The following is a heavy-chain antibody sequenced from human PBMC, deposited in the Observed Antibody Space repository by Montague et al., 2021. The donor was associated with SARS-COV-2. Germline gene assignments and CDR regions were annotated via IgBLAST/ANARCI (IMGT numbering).Heavy chain of an antibody. Sequence: SETLSLTCDVSGGSVSSNADHLSSDYWAWVRQSPGWGLEWIGSVXXRGQTWQNPSFRGRLTMSVDTSKNSVSLRLTSVTAADTAMYYCTGQRWRGRFDPWGLGTLVIVSS. J-gene: IGHJ5*02. D-gene: IGHD2-15*01. CDR1: GGSVSSNADHLSSDY. CDR2: VXXRGQT. CDR3: TGQRWRGRFDP. V-gene: IGHV4-39*01.